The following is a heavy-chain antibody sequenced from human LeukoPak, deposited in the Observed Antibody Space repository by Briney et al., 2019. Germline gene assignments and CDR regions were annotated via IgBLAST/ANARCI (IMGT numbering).Heavy chain of an antibody. J-gene: IGHJ3*02. V-gene: IGHV3-15*01. Sequence: GGALRLSCAASGFTFSNAWMTWVRQAPGKGREWVGRNKSKADGGTTDYAAPVKGRFTISRDDSRNTLYLQMNSRKTEDTAVYYCTTGTLVRGVPDAFDIWGQGTVVTVSS. CDR1: GFTFSNAW. CDR3: TTGTLVRGVPDAFDI. CDR2: NKSKADGGTT. D-gene: IGHD3-10*01.